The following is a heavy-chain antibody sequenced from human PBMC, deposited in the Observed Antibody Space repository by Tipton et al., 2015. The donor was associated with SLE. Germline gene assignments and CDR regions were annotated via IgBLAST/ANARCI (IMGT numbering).Heavy chain of an antibody. CDR1: GFTFDDYG. Sequence: SLRLSCAASGFTFDDYGMSWVRQAPGKVLEWVSGINWNGGSTGYADSVKGRFTISTDNAKNSLYLQMNSLRAEDTASYHCARGHSGSYLNYWGPGTLVTVSS. CDR2: INWNGGST. CDR3: ARGHSGSYLNY. V-gene: IGHV3-20*01. J-gene: IGHJ4*02. D-gene: IGHD1-26*01.